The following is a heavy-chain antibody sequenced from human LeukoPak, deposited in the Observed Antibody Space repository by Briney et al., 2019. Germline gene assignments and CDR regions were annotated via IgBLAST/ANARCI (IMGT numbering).Heavy chain of an antibody. V-gene: IGHV4-4*07. CDR2: IYTSGGT. J-gene: IGHJ4*02. CDR3: ARAGWNYRGGYFDY. CDR1: GGSISSYY. D-gene: IGHD1-7*01. Sequence: PSETLSLTCTVSGGSISSYYWSWIRQPAGKGLEWIGRIYTSGGTNYNPSLKSRVAMSVDTSKNQFSLKLSSVTAADTAVYYCARAGWNYRGGYFDYWGQGTLVTVSS.